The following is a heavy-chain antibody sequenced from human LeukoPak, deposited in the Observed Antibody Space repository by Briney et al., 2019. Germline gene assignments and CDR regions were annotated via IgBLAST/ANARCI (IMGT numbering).Heavy chain of an antibody. CDR2: ISSSGSTI. D-gene: IGHD6-13*01. V-gene: IGHV3-48*03. J-gene: IGHJ4*02. Sequence: GGSLRLSCAASGFTFSSYEMNWVRQAPGKGLEGVSYISSSGSTIYYADSVKGRFTISRDNAKNSLYLQMNSPRAEDTAVYYCARRTDSSSWYIWGYWGQGTLVTVSS. CDR3: ARRTDSSSWYIWGY. CDR1: GFTFSSYE.